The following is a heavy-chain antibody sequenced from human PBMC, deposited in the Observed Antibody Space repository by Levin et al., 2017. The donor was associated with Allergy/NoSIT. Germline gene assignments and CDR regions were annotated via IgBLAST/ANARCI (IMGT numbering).Heavy chain of an antibody. J-gene: IGHJ4*02. V-gene: IGHV4-59*01. CDR3: ARSNGPYTIDY. CDR2: IYYSGST. Sequence: TSETLSLTCTVSGGSISSYYWSWIRQPPGKGLEWIGYIYYSGSTNYNPSLKSRVTISVDTSKNQFSLKLSSVTAADTAVYYCARSNGPYTIDYWGQGTLVTVSS. CDR1: GGSISSYY. D-gene: IGHD2-8*01.